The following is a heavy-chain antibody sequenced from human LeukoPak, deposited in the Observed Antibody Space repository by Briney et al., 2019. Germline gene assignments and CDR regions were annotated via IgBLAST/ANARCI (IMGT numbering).Heavy chain of an antibody. CDR1: GFTFSGCG. V-gene: IGHV3-30*02. J-gene: IGHJ4*02. CDR3: AKDPYSYGSYFYY. Sequence: PGGSLRLSCAASGFTFSGCGMHWVRQAPGKGLEWVAFIWYDGRDKYYADSVKGRFTISRDNSKNRLYLQMYSLRAEDTGVYYLAKDPYSYGSYFYYWGQGTLVTVSS. D-gene: IGHD5-18*01. CDR2: IWYDGRDK.